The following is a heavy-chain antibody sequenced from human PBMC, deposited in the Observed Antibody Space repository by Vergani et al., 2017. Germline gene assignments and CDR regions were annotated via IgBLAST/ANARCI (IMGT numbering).Heavy chain of an antibody. J-gene: IGHJ5*02. Sequence: QVQLVESGGGVVQPGGSLRLSCVASGFTFSSYGMHWVRQAPGKGLEWVAVIWYDGSNKYYADSVKGRFTISRDNSKNTLYLQMNSLRAEDTAVYYCARQVAAAGIRTGWFDPWGQGTLVTVSS. D-gene: IGHD6-13*01. CDR1: GFTFSSYG. V-gene: IGHV3-33*01. CDR3: ARQVAAAGIRTGWFDP. CDR2: IWYDGSNK.